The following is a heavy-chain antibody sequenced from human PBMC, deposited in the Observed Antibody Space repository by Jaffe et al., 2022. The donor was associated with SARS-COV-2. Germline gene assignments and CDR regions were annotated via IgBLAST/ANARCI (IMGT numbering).Heavy chain of an antibody. V-gene: IGHV4-34*01. Sequence: QVQLQQWGAGLLKPSETLSLTCGVYGGSFSGYYWTWIRQPPGKGLEWIAAINHSGTTNYNPSLKSRVTISVDTSKSQFSLKLRSVTAADTAVYYCARIFGLGTALYGMDVWGQGTTVTVSS. D-gene: IGHD3-10*01. CDR3: ARIFGLGTALYGMDV. J-gene: IGHJ6*02. CDR1: GGSFSGYY. CDR2: INHSGTT.